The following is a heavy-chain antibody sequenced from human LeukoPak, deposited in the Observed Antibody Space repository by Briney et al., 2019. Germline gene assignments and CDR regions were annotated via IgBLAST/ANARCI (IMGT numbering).Heavy chain of an antibody. CDR3: ASNLGYCSSTSCYRRFDY. Sequence: GGSLRLSCAASGFTFSSYSMSWVRQAPGKGLEWVSSISSSSSYIYYADSVKGRFTISRDNAKNSLYLQMNSLRAEDTAVYYCASNLGYCSSTSCYRRFDYWGQGTLVTVSS. D-gene: IGHD2-2*01. V-gene: IGHV3-21*01. CDR1: GFTFSSYS. CDR2: ISSSSSYI. J-gene: IGHJ4*02.